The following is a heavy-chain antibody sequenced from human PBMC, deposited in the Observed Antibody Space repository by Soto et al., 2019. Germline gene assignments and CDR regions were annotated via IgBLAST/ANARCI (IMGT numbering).Heavy chain of an antibody. J-gene: IGHJ6*02. Sequence: QVQLVESGGGVVQPGRSLRLSCAASGFTFSSYGMHWVRQAPGKGLECVAVIWYDGSNKYYADSVKGRFTISRDNSKNTLYLQMNSLRTKDTAVYYCAAYEYYYGMDVWGQGTTVTVSS. CDR1: GFTFSSYG. D-gene: IGHD3-3*01. CDR3: AAYEYYYGMDV. V-gene: IGHV3-33*01. CDR2: IWYDGSNK.